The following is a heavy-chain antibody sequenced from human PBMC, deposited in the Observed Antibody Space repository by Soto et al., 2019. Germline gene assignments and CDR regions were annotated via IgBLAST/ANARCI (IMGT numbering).Heavy chain of an antibody. CDR3: ARSIVVVTALDY. Sequence: ASVKVSRKASGYTLTSYAIHLVRQAPGQRLEWMGWINAGNGNTKYSQKFQGRVTITRDTSASTAYMELSSLRSEDTAVYYCARSIVVVTALDYWGQGTLVTVSS. CDR2: INAGNGNT. V-gene: IGHV1-3*01. CDR1: GYTLTSYA. D-gene: IGHD2-21*02. J-gene: IGHJ4*02.